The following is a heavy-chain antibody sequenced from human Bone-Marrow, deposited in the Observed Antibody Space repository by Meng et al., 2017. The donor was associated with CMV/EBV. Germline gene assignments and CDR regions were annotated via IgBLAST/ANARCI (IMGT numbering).Heavy chain of an antibody. J-gene: IGHJ4*02. Sequence: GESLKISCAASGFTVSSNYMSWVRQAPGKGLEWVGRIKSKTDGGTTDYAAPVKGRFTISRDDSKNTLYLQMNSLKTEDTAVYYCTTDYPNWNYPIDYWGQGTLVTVSS. V-gene: IGHV3-15*01. CDR1: GFTVSSNY. CDR3: TTDYPNWNYPIDY. D-gene: IGHD1-7*01. CDR2: IKSKTDGGTT.